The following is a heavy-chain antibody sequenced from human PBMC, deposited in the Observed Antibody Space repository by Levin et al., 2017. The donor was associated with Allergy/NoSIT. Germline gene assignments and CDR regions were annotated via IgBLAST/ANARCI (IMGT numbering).Heavy chain of an antibody. CDR3: ARVDLIRYFDWAKDDY. D-gene: IGHD3-9*01. V-gene: IGHV3-48*01. Sequence: GESLKISCAASGFTFSSYSMNWVRQAPGKGLEWVSYISSSSSTIYYADSVKGRFTISRDNAKNSLYLQMNSLRAEDTAVYYCARVDLIRYFDWAKDDYWGQGTLVTVSS. J-gene: IGHJ4*02. CDR2: ISSSSSTI. CDR1: GFTFSSYS.